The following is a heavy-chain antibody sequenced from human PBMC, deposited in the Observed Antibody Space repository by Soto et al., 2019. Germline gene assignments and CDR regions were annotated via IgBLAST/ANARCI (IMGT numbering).Heavy chain of an antibody. V-gene: IGHV3-49*03. J-gene: IGHJ6*03. CDR3: TRNMLLWFGNYYYYMDV. CDR2: IRSKAYGGTT. D-gene: IGHD3-10*01. CDR1: GFTFGDYA. Sequence: EVQLVESGGGLVQPGRSLRLSCTASGFTFGDYAMSWFRQAPGKGLEWVGVIRSKAYGGTTEYAASVKGRFTISRDDSRSIAYLQMNSLKTEDTAVYYCTRNMLLWFGNYYYYMDVWGKGTTVTVSS.